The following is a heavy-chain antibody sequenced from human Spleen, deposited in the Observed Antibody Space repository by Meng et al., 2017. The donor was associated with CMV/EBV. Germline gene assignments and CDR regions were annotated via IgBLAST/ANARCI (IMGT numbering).Heavy chain of an antibody. Sequence: QVQLVQSGAEVKKPGASVKVSCKASGYTFTSYGISWVRQAPGQGLEWMGIINPSDGTTSYAQKFQGRATITRDTSTNTIYMELRSLRYEDTAFYYCARVWCNSGGCLDFDYWGQGTLVTVSS. CDR2: INPSDGTT. V-gene: IGHV1-46*01. D-gene: IGHD2/OR15-2a*01. CDR3: ARVWCNSGGCLDFDY. J-gene: IGHJ4*02. CDR1: GYTFTSYG.